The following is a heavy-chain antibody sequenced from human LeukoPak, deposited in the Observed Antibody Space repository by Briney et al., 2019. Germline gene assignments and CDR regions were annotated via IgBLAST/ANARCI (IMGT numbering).Heavy chain of an antibody. CDR2: ISSSSSYI. Sequence: GGSLRLSCVASGFTFTGHSMHWVRQAPGKGLEWVSSISSSSSYIYYADSVKGRFTISRDNAKNSLYLQMNSLRAEDTAVYYCASGALFWFNYYMDVWGKGTTVTISS. V-gene: IGHV3-21*01. CDR3: ASGALFWFNYYMDV. D-gene: IGHD3-10*01. CDR1: GFTFTGHS. J-gene: IGHJ6*03.